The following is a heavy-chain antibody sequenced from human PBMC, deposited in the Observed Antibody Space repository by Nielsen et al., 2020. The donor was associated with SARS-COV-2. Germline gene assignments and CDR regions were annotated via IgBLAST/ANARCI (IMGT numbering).Heavy chain of an antibody. J-gene: IGHJ4*02. D-gene: IGHD2-2*01. V-gene: IGHV1-69*02. CDR2: IIPILGIA. CDR3: AGGVVPVFDY. Sequence: SVKVSCKASGYTFTGYYMHWVRQAPGQGLEWMGRIIPILGIANYAQKFQGRVTITADKSTSTAYMELSSLRSEDTAVYYCAGGVVPVFDYWGQGTLVTVSS. CDR1: GYTFTGYY.